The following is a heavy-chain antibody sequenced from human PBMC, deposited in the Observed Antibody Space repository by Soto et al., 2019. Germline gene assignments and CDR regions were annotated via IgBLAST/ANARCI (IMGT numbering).Heavy chain of an antibody. D-gene: IGHD3-22*01. CDR1: GGSISSSSYY. J-gene: IGHJ6*02. Sequence: QLQLQESGPGLVKPSETLSLTCTVAGGSISSSSYYWGWIRQPPGKGLGWSGSIYYGGSTYYNPSPKSRVTISVDTSKNQFSLKLSSVTAADTAVYYCARHTSYDSSGYYPDYYYYYGMDVWGQGTTVTVSS. V-gene: IGHV4-39*01. CDR3: ARHTSYDSSGYYPDYYYYYGMDV. CDR2: IYYGGST.